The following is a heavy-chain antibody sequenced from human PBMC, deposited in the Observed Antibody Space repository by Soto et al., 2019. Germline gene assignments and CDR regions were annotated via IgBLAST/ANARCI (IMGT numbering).Heavy chain of an antibody. J-gene: IGHJ1*01. CDR1: GFAFSNAW. Sequence: EVQLVESGGGLVEPGGSLKLSCAASGFAFSNAWMSWVRQAPGKGLEWTGRIKSKTDGGTTDYAAPVKGTFTISRDDSKNTLYLQMNSLKTEDTAVYYCTIDSAPPRHWGQGTLVTVSS. CDR3: TIDSAPPRH. V-gene: IGHV3-15*01. CDR2: IKSKTDGGTT.